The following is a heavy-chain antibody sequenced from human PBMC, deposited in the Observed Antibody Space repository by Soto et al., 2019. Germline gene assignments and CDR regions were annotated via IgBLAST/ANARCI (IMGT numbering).Heavy chain of an antibody. D-gene: IGHD2-15*01. CDR3: GGELPVAVRGGLANNAFDI. CDR1: GGPFSTYV. CDR2: IIPLLDEA. V-gene: IGHV1-69*04. J-gene: IGHJ3*02. Sequence: QVQLVQPGPEVKKPGSSVKVSCEASGGPFSTYVITWVRQAPGQGLEWMGRIIPLLDEAHYAQTFQGRPTTTANTFTSSAYIEMKSQTPMDTSLNTCGGELPVAVRGGLANNAFDIWGQGTMVTVSS.